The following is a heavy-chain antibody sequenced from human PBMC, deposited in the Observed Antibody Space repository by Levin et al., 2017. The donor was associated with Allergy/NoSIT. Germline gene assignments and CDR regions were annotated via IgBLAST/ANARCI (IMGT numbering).Heavy chain of an antibody. CDR2: IRSKAYGGTT. D-gene: IGHD2-2*02. CDR3: TRDPQLLYGQPRNSFDY. V-gene: IGHV3-49*03. Sequence: PGGSLRLSCTASGFTFGDYAMSWFRQAPGKGLEWVGFIRSKAYGGTTEYAASVKGRFTISRDDSKSIAYLQMNSLKTEDTAVYYCTRDPQLLYGQPRNSFDYWGQGTLVTVSS. CDR1: GFTFGDYA. J-gene: IGHJ4*02.